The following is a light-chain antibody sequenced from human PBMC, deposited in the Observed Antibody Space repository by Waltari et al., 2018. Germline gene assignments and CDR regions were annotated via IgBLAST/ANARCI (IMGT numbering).Light chain of an antibody. Sequence: EIVLTQSPATMSLSPGERANLSCRASQSVSSYLAWYQQKPGQAPRLLIYDTFKRATGIPARFSGSGSGTDFTLTISSLEPEDFAVYYCQQRSNWPPLFAFGPGTKVDIK. CDR2: DTF. V-gene: IGKV3-11*01. CDR1: QSVSSY. CDR3: QQRSNWPPLFA. J-gene: IGKJ3*01.